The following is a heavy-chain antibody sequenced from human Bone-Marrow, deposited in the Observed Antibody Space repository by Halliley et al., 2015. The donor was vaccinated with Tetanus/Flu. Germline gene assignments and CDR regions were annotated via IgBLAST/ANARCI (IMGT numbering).Heavy chain of an antibody. D-gene: IGHD3-22*01. Sequence: SLRLSCAASGFSVSTNYMSWVRQAPGKGLEWVSVIYSAGSTYYADSVKGRFTISRDNSNNTLYLQMNSLRAGDASVYYCARERPSQYESTGYFDYGGQGTLVTVSS. CDR2: IYSAGST. CDR3: ARERPSQYESTGYFDY. V-gene: IGHV3-53*01. J-gene: IGHJ4*02. CDR1: GFSVSTNY.